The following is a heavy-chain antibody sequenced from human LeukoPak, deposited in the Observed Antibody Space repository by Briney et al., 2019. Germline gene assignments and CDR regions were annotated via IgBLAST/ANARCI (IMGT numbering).Heavy chain of an antibody. CDR3: ARSYSTSWYY. Sequence: SETLSLTCAVYGASFSDYYWSWIRQPPGKGLEWIGEINHGGSTNYNPSLKSRVTISVDTSKSQFSLKLTSVTAADTAVYYRARSYSTSWYYWGQGTLVTVSS. V-gene: IGHV4-34*01. CDR1: GASFSDYY. CDR2: INHGGST. J-gene: IGHJ4*02. D-gene: IGHD6-13*01.